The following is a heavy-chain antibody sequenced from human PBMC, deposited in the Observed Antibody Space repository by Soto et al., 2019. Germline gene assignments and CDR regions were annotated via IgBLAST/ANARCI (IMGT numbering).Heavy chain of an antibody. CDR1: GGSFSGYY. CDR2: INHSGST. J-gene: IGHJ4*02. CDR3: AREDGYNSKTDY. D-gene: IGHD5-12*01. Sequence: QVQLQQWGAGLLKPSETLSLTCAVYGGSFSGYYWSWIRQPPGKGLEWIGEINHSGSTNYNPSLESRVTISVDTSKNQFSLKLSSVTAADTAVYYCAREDGYNSKTDYWGQGTLVTVSS. V-gene: IGHV4-34*01.